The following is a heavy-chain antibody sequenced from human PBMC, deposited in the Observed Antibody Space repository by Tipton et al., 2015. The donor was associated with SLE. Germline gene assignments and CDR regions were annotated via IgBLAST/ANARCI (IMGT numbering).Heavy chain of an antibody. V-gene: IGHV4-30-2*01. CDR3: ARCSRDYYFGRDWVDF. Sequence: TLSLTCAVSGGSISNYNYSWSWIRQPPGKGLEWIGNIYHSANTYYNPSLKSRVTISLDRSKNQFSLRLNSVTAADTALYYCARCSRDYYFGRDWVDFWGQGTLVTVSS. CDR2: IYHSANT. J-gene: IGHJ4*02. CDR1: GGSISNYNYS. D-gene: IGHD2-21*01.